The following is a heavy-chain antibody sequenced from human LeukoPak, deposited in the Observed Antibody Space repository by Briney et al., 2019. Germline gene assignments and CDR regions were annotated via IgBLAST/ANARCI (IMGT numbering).Heavy chain of an antibody. D-gene: IGHD1-26*01. CDR3: AREIVGATGENWFDP. Sequence: ASVKVSCKASGYTFTSYGISWVRQAPGQGLEWMGWISAYNGNTNYAQKLQGRVTMTTDTSTSTAYMELRSLRSDDTAVYYCAREIVGATGENWFDPWGQGTLVTVSS. CDR1: GYTFTSYG. J-gene: IGHJ5*02. V-gene: IGHV1-18*01. CDR2: ISAYNGNT.